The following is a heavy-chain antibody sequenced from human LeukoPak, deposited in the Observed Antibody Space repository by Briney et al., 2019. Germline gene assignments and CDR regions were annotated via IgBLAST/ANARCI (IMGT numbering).Heavy chain of an antibody. CDR2: IYYSGST. D-gene: IGHD6-13*01. J-gene: IGHJ4*02. Sequence: SETLSLTCTVSGGSISSGGYYWSWIRQHPGKGLEWIGYIYYSGSTYYNPSLKSRVTISVDTSKNQFSLKLSSVTAADTAVYYCAREVDRYSTGGLYYFDYWGQGTLVTVSS. V-gene: IGHV4-31*03. CDR3: AREVDRYSTGGLYYFDY. CDR1: GGSISSGGYY.